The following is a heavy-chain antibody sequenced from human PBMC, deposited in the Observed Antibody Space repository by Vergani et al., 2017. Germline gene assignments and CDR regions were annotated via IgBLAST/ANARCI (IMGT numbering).Heavy chain of an antibody. V-gene: IGHV4-59*01. CDR1: GGSISSYY. CDR2: IYYSGST. CDR3: ARVRARITIFDY. J-gene: IGHJ4*02. D-gene: IGHD3-3*01. Sequence: QVQLQESGPGLVKPSETLSLTCTVSGGSISSYYWSWIRQPPGKGLEWIGYIYYSGSTNYNPSLKSRGTITIATSKNQFSLKLSSVTAADTAVYYCARVRARITIFDYWGQGTLVTVSS.